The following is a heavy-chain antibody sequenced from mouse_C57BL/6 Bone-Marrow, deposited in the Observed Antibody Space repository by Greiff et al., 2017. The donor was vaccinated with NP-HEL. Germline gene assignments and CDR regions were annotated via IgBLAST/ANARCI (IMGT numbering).Heavy chain of an antibody. CDR1: GYTFTDYE. J-gene: IGHJ3*01. CDR3: TKNQLFFAY. CDR2: IDPETGGT. Sequence: VQVVESGAELVRPGASVTLSCKASGYTFTDYEMHWVKQTPVHGLEWIGAIDPETGGTAYNQKFKGKAILTADKSSSTAYMELRSLTSEDSAVYYCTKNQLFFAYWGQGTLVTVSA. D-gene: IGHD3-1*01. V-gene: IGHV1-15*01.